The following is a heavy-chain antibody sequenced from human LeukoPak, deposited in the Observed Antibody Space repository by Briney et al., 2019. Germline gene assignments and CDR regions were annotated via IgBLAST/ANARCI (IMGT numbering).Heavy chain of an antibody. CDR2: IYYSGST. J-gene: IGHJ4*03. CDR3: ARVNDLRYYFDY. Sequence: SETLSLTCTVSGGSISSSSYYWGWIRQPPGKGLEWIGSIYYSGSTYYNPSLKSRVTISVDRSKNQFSLKLSSVTAADTAVYYCARVNDLRYYFDYWGQGTMVTVSS. CDR1: GGSISSSSYY. D-gene: IGHD3-16*01. V-gene: IGHV4-39*07.